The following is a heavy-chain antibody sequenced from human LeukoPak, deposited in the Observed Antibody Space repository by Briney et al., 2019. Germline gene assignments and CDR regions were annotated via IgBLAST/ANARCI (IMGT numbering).Heavy chain of an antibody. CDR2: IYYSGST. CDR1: GGSISSGGYY. V-gene: IGHV4-31*03. CDR3: ARDRDIVVVPAAMHGMDV. Sequence: SQTLSLTCTVSGGSISSGGYYWSWIRQHPGKGLEWIGYIYYSGSTYYNPSLKSRVTISVDTSKNQFSLKLSSVTAADTAVYYCARDRDIVVVPAAMHGMDVWGQGTTVTVSS. D-gene: IGHD2-2*01. J-gene: IGHJ6*02.